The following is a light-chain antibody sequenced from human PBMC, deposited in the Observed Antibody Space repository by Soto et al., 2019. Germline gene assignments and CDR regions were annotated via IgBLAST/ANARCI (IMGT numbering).Light chain of an antibody. CDR3: QQSYSTPPG. V-gene: IGKV1-39*01. CDR1: QSISSY. Sequence: DITLTPYRSALSASVGDRVTITCRASQSISSYLNWYQQKPGKAPKLLIYAASSLQSGVPSRFSGSGSGTDFTLTISSLQPEDFATYYCQQSYSTPPGFGQGTKVDI. CDR2: AAS. J-gene: IGKJ1*01.